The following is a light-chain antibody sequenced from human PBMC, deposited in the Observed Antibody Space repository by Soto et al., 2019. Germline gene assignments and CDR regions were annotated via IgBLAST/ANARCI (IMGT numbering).Light chain of an antibody. CDR1: QSVSSY. CDR2: DAS. CDR3: QQRSNWPPLFT. Sequence: EIVLTQSPATLSLSPGERATRSCRASQSVSSYLAWYQQKPGQAPRLLIYDASNRATGIPARFSGSGSGTDFTLTISSLEPEDFAVYYCQQRSNWPPLFTFGPGTKVDIQ. J-gene: IGKJ3*01. V-gene: IGKV3-11*01.